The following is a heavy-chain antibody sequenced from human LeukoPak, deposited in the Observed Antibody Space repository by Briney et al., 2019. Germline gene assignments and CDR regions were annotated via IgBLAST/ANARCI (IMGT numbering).Heavy chain of an antibody. CDR3: ARSYYDYGDFKDDY. D-gene: IGHD4-17*01. CDR1: GFTFSSYA. CDR2: ISYDGSNK. V-gene: IGHV3-30*04. J-gene: IGHJ4*02. Sequence: GGSLRLSCAASGFTFSSYAMHWVRQAPGKGLEWVAVISYDGSNKYYADSVKGRFTISRDNSKNTLYLQMNSLRAEDTAVYYCARSYYDYGDFKDDYWGQGTLVIVSS.